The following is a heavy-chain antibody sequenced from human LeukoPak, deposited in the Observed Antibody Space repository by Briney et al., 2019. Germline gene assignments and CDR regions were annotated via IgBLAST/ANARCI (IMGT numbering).Heavy chain of an antibody. CDR3: AKGLPSRLGPFMVRGVMADY. CDR2: ISGSGGST. V-gene: IGHV3-23*01. D-gene: IGHD3-10*01. CDR1: GFTFSSYA. J-gene: IGHJ4*02. Sequence: PGGSLRLSCAAFGFTFSSYAMSWVRQAPGKGLEWVSAISGSGGSTYYADSVKGRFTISRDNSKNTLYLQMNSLRAEDTAVYYCAKGLPSRLGPFMVRGVMADYWGQGTLVTVSS.